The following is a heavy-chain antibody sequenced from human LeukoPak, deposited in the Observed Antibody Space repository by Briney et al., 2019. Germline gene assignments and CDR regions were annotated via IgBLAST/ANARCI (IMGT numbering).Heavy chain of an antibody. CDR1: GFTFSAYW. D-gene: IGHD1-1*01. CDR2: IKEDGSAK. Sequence: PGGSLRLSCAASGFTFSAYWMTWVRQAPGKGLEWVANIKEDGSAKYYVDSVKGRFTISRDNAKNSLYLQMNSLRVEDTAVYYCARGQDWNHDYWGQGTLVTVSS. V-gene: IGHV3-7*01. J-gene: IGHJ4*02. CDR3: ARGQDWNHDY.